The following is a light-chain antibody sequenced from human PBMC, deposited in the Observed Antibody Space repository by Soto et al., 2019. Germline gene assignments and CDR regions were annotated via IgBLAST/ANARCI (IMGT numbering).Light chain of an antibody. J-gene: IGLJ3*02. V-gene: IGLV1-47*01. Sequence: QAVVTQPPSASGTPGQTVSIFCSGSTSNIGANFVYWYQHLPGSAPKLLIYRNDQRPSGVPDRFSGSKSGTSASLAISGLRSEDEADYYCASWDDSLSGPNWVFGGGTQLTVL. CDR2: RND. CDR3: ASWDDSLSGPNWV. CDR1: TSNIGANF.